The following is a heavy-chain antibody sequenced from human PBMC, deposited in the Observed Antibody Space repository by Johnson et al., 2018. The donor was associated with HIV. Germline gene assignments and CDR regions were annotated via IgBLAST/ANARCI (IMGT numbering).Heavy chain of an antibody. J-gene: IGHJ3*02. V-gene: IGHV3-11*01. CDR3: AKGITVAGMGDAFDI. D-gene: IGHD6-19*01. CDR2: ISSSGSTI. CDR1: GFTFSDYY. Sequence: QVQLVESGGGLVKPGGSLRLSCAASGFTFSDYYMSWIRQAPGKGLEWVSYISSSGSTIYYADSVQGRFTISRDNGKNLLYLQMNSLRDEDTALYYCAKGITVAGMGDAFDIWGQGTMVTVSS.